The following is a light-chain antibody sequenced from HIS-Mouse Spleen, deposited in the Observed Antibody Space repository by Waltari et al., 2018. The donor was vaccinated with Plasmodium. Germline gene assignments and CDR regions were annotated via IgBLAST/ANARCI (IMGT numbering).Light chain of an antibody. J-gene: IGLJ1*01. CDR2: EVS. CDR1: SSDVGGYNY. Sequence: QSALTQPPSASGSPGQSVTISCTGTSSDVGGYNYVSWYQQHPGKAPKLMIYEVSKRPSGVPDRCSGSKSGNTASLTVAGLQAEDEADYYCSSDAGSNNLVFGTGTKVTVL. V-gene: IGLV2-8*01. CDR3: SSDAGSNNLV.